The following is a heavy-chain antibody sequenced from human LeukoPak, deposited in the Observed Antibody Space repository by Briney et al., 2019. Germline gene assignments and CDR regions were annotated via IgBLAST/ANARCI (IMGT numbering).Heavy chain of an antibody. V-gene: IGHV1-2*02. CDR3: ARDADILTGYYYFDY. CDR2: INPNSGGT. J-gene: IGHJ4*02. D-gene: IGHD3-9*01. Sequence: ASVTVSFKASGYTFTVYYMHRVRQAPGQGLEWMGWINPNSGGTNYAQKFQGRVTMTRDTSISTAYMELSRLRSDDTAVYYCARDADILTGYYYFDYWGQGTLVTVSS. CDR1: GYTFTVYY.